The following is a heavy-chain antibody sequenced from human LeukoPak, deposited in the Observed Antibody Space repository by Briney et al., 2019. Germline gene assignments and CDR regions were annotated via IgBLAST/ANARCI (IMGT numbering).Heavy chain of an antibody. CDR2: IYTSGST. CDR1: GGSISSYY. Sequence: SETLSLTCTVSGGSISSYYWSWIRQPPGKGLEWIGYIYTSGSTNYNPSLKSRVTISVDTSKNQFSLKLSSVTAADTAVYYCARLKGEGYYYYYMDVWGKGTTVTVSS. J-gene: IGHJ6*03. V-gene: IGHV4-4*09. CDR3: ARLKGEGYYYYYMDV.